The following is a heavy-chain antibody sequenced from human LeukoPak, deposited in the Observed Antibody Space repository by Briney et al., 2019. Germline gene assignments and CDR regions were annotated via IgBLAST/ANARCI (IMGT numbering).Heavy chain of an antibody. CDR1: GFTVSSNY. Sequence: QPGGSLRLSCAASGFTVSSNYMSWVRQAPGKGLEWVSTLSGSGTTTFYANSVKGRFTISRDSSKNTLYLQMNSLRAADTALYYCTKDYDTVGYYSSDYWGQGTLVTVSS. J-gene: IGHJ4*02. CDR3: TKDYDTVGYYSSDY. V-gene: IGHV3-23*01. CDR2: LSGSGTTT. D-gene: IGHD3-22*01.